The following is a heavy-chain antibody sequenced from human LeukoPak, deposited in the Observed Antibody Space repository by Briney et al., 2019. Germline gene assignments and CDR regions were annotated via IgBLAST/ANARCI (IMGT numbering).Heavy chain of an antibody. J-gene: IGHJ4*02. Sequence: GGSLRLSCAASGFTFSSYAMSWVRQAPGKGLEWVGRIKSKTDGGTTDYAAPVKGRFTISRDDSKNTLYLQMNSLKTEDTAVYYCTTSLPLRYFDWLLYVSDYWGQGTLVTVSS. V-gene: IGHV3-15*01. CDR3: TTSLPLRYFDWLLYVSDY. CDR2: IKSKTDGGTT. D-gene: IGHD3-9*01. CDR1: GFTFSSYA.